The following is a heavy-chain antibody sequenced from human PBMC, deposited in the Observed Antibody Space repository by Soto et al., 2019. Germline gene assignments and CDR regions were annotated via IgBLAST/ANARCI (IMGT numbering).Heavy chain of an antibody. Sequence: QVQLQESGPGLVKPSQTLSLTCTVSGGSISSGGYYWSWIRQHPGKGLEWIGYIYYSGSTYYNPSLQSRVTISVDTSKNQFSLKLSSVTAADTAVYYCARVGDTAMVRHGMDVWGQGTTVTVSS. D-gene: IGHD5-18*01. CDR3: ARVGDTAMVRHGMDV. CDR2: IYYSGST. V-gene: IGHV4-31*03. CDR1: GGSISSGGYY. J-gene: IGHJ6*02.